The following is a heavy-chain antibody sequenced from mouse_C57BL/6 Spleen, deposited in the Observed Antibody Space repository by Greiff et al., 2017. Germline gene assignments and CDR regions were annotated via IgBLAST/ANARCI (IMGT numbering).Heavy chain of an antibody. D-gene: IGHD6-1*01. J-gene: IGHJ2*01. CDR1: GYTFTSYW. Sequence: QVQLQQPGAELVKPGASVKLSCKSSGYTFTSYWMHWVKQGPGRGLEWIGWIDPNSGGTKYNEKFKSKATLTVDKPSSTAYKQLSSLTSEDSAVYYCARDSDFDYWGQGTTLTVSS. CDR3: ARDSDFDY. V-gene: IGHV1-72*01. CDR2: IDPNSGGT.